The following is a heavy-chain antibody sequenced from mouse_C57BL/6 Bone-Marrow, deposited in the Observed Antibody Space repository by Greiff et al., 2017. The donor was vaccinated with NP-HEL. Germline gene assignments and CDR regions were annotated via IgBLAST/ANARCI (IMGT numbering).Heavy chain of an antibody. J-gene: IGHJ1*03. D-gene: IGHD1-1*01. Sequence: VHVKQSGPELVKPGASVKIPCKASGYTFTDYNMDWVKQSHGKSLEWIGDINPNNGGTIYNQKFKGKATLTVDKSSSTAYMELRSLTSEDTAVYYCARKNYGSSPNWYFDVWGTGTTVTVSS. V-gene: IGHV1-18*01. CDR2: INPNNGGT. CDR1: GYTFTDYN. CDR3: ARKNYGSSPNWYFDV.